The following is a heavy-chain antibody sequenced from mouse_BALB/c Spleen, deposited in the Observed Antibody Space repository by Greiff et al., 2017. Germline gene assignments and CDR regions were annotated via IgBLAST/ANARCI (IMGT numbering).Heavy chain of an antibody. Sequence: DVKLVESGGGLVKPGGSLKLSCAASGFTFSSYAMSWVRQSPEKRLEWVAEISSGGSYTYYPDTVTGRFTISRDNAKNTLYLEMSSLRSEDTAMYYCARDGGAWFAYWGQGTLVTVSA. CDR3: ARDGGAWFAY. V-gene: IGHV5-9-4*01. CDR2: ISSGGSYT. J-gene: IGHJ3*01. CDR1: GFTFSSYA.